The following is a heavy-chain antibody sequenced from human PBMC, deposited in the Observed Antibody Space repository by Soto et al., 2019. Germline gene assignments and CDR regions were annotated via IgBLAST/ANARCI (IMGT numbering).Heavy chain of an antibody. J-gene: IGHJ5*02. CDR3: AKDIHYYGSGSYSGFDP. CDR2: ISWDGGST. CDR1: GFTFDDYT. Sequence: GGSLRLSCAASGFTFDDYTMHWVRQAPGKGLEWVSLISWDGGSTYYADSVKGRFTISRDNSKNSLYLQMNSLRTEDTALYYCAKDIHYYGSGSYSGFDPWGQGTLVTVSS. D-gene: IGHD3-10*01. V-gene: IGHV3-43*01.